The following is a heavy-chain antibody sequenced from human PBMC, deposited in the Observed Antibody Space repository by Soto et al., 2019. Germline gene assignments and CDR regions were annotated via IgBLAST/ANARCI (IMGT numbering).Heavy chain of an antibody. Sequence: QVQLVQSGAEVKKPGASVKVSCKASGYTFTDYYMHWVRQAPGQGLEWMGWINPSSGATSYAQNFQGRVTMTRDTSISTFYMELSRLSSDDTAIYYCTRASAVAGGSSNSLPNDYWGQGTLVTASS. CDR2: INPSSGAT. CDR3: TRASAVAGGSSNSLPNDY. CDR1: GYTFTDYY. J-gene: IGHJ4*02. V-gene: IGHV1-2*02. D-gene: IGHD6-19*01.